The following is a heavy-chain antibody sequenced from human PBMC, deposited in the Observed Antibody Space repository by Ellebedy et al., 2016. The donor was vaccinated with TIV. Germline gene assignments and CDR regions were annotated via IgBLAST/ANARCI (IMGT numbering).Heavy chain of an antibody. J-gene: IGHJ4*02. V-gene: IGHV3-15*01. CDR3: TTDGYSSSWYGHPAGSDY. Sequence: PGGSLRLSCAASGFTFSNAWMSWVRQAPGKGLEWVGRIKSKTDGGTTDYAAPVKGRFTISRDDSKNTLYLQMNSLKTEDTAVYYCTTDGYSSSWYGHPAGSDYWGQGTLVTVSS. D-gene: IGHD6-13*01. CDR2: IKSKTDGGTT. CDR1: GFTFSNAW.